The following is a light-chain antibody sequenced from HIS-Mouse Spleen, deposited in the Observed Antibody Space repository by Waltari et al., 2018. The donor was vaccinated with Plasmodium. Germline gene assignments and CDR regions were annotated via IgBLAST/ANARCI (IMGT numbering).Light chain of an antibody. CDR3: SSYAGSNNLV. CDR2: EVS. J-gene: IGLJ2*01. Sequence: QSALTQPPSASGPPGQSVTIPCTGTSSDVGGHNYVSRYQQHPAKAPKLMIYEVSKRPSGVPDRFSGSKSGNTASLTVSGLQAEDEADYYCSSYAGSNNLVFGGGTKLTVL. CDR1: SSDVGGHNY. V-gene: IGLV2-8*01.